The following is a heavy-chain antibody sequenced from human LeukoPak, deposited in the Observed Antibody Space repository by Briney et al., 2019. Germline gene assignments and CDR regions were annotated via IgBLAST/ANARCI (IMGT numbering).Heavy chain of an antibody. J-gene: IGHJ4*02. CDR3: ARGDSSGYYYFEY. CDR2: IYSGGST. CDR1: GFTVSSNY. V-gene: IGHV3-53*01. Sequence: AGGSLRLSCAASGFTVSSNYMSWVRQAPGKGLEWVSVIYSGGSTYYADSVKGRFTISRDNPKNTLYLQMNSLRAEDTAVYYCARGDSSGYYYFEYWGQGTLVTVSS. D-gene: IGHD6-19*01.